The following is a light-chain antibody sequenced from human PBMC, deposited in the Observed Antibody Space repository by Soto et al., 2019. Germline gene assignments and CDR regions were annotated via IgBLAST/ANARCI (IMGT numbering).Light chain of an antibody. CDR1: QSISTS. J-gene: IGKJ2*01. CDR3: QHYNSDYT. CDR2: DAS. Sequence: DIRLTQSPSTLSASVGDRVTITFRASQSISTSLAWYQQKPWKAPKFLIYDASSLESGVPSRFIGSGSGTEFTLNISSLQPYDFASYYCQHYNSDYTFGQGTKLEI. V-gene: IGKV1-5*01.